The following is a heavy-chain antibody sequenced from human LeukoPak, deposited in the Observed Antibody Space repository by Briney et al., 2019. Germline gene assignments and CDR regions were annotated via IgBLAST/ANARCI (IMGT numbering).Heavy chain of an antibody. CDR1: GFTFSSYA. D-gene: IGHD3-22*01. CDR3: ARDYYDSSGYLPAFDI. V-gene: IGHV3-23*01. J-gene: IGHJ3*02. Sequence: GGSLRLSCAASGFTFSSYAMSWVRQAPGKGLEWVSAISGSGGSTYYADSVKGRFTISRDNSKNTLYLQMNSLRAEDTAVYYCARDYYDSSGYLPAFDIWGQGTMVTVSS. CDR2: ISGSGGST.